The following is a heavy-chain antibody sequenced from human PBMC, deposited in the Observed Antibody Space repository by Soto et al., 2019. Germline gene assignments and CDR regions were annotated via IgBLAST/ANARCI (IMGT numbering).Heavy chain of an antibody. CDR1: GGSISSSNW. D-gene: IGHD6-19*01. J-gene: IGHJ4*02. Sequence: QVQLQESGPGLVKPSGTLSLTCAVSGGSISSSNWWSWVRQPPGKGLEWIGEIYHSGSTSYNPSLKSRVTISVGKSKNHFSLRLSSVTAADTTVYYCARDNSGRIDNWGQGTLVTVSS. CDR3: ARDNSGRIDN. V-gene: IGHV4-4*02. CDR2: IYHSGST.